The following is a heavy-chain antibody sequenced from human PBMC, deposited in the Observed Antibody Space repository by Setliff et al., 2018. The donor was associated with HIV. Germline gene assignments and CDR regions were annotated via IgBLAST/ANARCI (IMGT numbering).Heavy chain of an antibody. Sequence: ASVKVSCKASDYTFTSYGINWARQAPGQGLEWMGWISPYNGHTKYAQKFQGRVTLTTDTPTNTASLELRSLTSDDTAVYYCARSPVTGTGAFDVWGQGTMVTVSS. J-gene: IGHJ3*01. CDR2: ISPYNGHT. CDR3: ARSPVTGTGAFDV. D-gene: IGHD6-19*01. V-gene: IGHV1-18*01. CDR1: DYTFTSYG.